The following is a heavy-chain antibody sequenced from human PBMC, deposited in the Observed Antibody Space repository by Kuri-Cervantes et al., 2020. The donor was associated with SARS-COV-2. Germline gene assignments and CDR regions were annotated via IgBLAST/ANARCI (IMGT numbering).Heavy chain of an antibody. D-gene: IGHD1-1*01. Sequence: SGPTLVKPTQTLTLTCTFSGFSLSTSGVGVGWIRQPPGKALEWLALIYWNDDKRYSPSLKSRLTITKDTSKNQVDLTMTNMDPVDTATYYCAHRGYGHAFDIWGQGTMVTVSS. V-gene: IGHV2-5*01. CDR3: AHRGYGHAFDI. CDR1: GFSLSTSGVG. CDR2: IYWNDDK. J-gene: IGHJ3*02.